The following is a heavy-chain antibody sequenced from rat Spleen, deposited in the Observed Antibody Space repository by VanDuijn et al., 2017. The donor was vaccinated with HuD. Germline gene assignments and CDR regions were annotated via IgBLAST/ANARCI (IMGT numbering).Heavy chain of an antibody. Sequence: EVQLVESGGGLVHPGRSLKLSCVTSGFTFNYYWMTWIRQAPGKGLEWVASITNASGGTHYPDSVKGRFTISRDNVQNTLYLQMSKLGSKDTAINYCTNGRSIYYNVVTYYYDNWGKGVMFTVS. CDR3: TNGRSIYYNVVTYYYDN. J-gene: IGHJ2*01. CDR1: GFTFNYYW. D-gene: IGHD1-12*02. CDR2: ITNASGGT. V-gene: IGHV5-31*01.